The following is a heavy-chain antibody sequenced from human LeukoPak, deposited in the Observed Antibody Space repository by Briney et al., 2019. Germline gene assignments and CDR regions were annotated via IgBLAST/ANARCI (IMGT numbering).Heavy chain of an antibody. CDR3: ANSYDSSGYAAVDY. Sequence: PGGALRLSCAASGFTFSSYGMHWVRQAPGKGGEGVAFIRDDGSKKYYADSVKGRFTISRENSKNTLYLQMNSLRAEDTAVYYCANSYDSSGYAAVDYWGQGTLVTVSS. V-gene: IGHV3-30*02. D-gene: IGHD3-22*01. J-gene: IGHJ4*02. CDR1: GFTFSSYG. CDR2: IRDDGSKK.